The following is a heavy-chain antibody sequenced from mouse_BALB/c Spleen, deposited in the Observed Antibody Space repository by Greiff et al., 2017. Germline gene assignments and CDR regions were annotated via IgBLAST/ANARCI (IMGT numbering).Heavy chain of an antibody. D-gene: IGHD1-1*01. V-gene: IGHV1S81*02. Sequence: VQLQQPGAELVKPGASVKLSCKASGYTFTSYWMHWVKQRPGQGLEWIGEINPSNGRTNYNEKFKSKATLTVDKSSSTAYMQLSSLTSEDSAVYCCTRGCDYGSSTDYWGQGTSLTVSS. CDR1: GYTFTSYW. CDR2: INPSNGRT. J-gene: IGHJ2*02. CDR3: TRGCDYGSSTDY.